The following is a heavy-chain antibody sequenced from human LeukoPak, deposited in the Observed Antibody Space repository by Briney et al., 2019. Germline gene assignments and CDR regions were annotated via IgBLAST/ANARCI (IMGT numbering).Heavy chain of an antibody. V-gene: IGHV3-48*03. Sequence: PGGSLRLSCAASGFPFSSYEMNWVRQAPGKGLEWVSYISSSGSTIYYADSVKGRCTISRDNAKNSLYLQMNSLRAEDTAVYYCARMREQLDPWGQGTLVTVSS. CDR3: ARMREQLDP. D-gene: IGHD1-26*01. J-gene: IGHJ5*02. CDR1: GFPFSSYE. CDR2: ISSSGSTI.